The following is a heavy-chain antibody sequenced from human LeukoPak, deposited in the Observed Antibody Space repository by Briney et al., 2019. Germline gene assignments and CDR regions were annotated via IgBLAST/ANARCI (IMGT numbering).Heavy chain of an antibody. D-gene: IGHD3-10*01. J-gene: IGHJ4*02. CDR2: ISSSSSTI. V-gene: IGHV3-48*02. CDR3: ARGGYYGSGTYYSPTSPH. CDR1: GFTFSSYS. Sequence: GGSLRLSCAASGFTFSSYSMNWVRQAPGKGLEWVSYISSSSSTIYYADSVKGRFTISGDNAKNSLYLQMNSLRDEDTAVYYCARGGYYGSGTYYSPTSPHWGQGTLVTVSS.